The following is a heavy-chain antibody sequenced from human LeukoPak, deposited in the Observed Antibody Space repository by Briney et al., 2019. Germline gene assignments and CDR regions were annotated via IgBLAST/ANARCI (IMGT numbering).Heavy chain of an antibody. CDR1: GFTFSSYE. CDR3: AKDMGDYVWGSYLNY. J-gene: IGHJ4*02. V-gene: IGHV3-48*03. D-gene: IGHD3-16*02. CDR2: ISSSGSTI. Sequence: GGSLRLSCAASGFTFSSYEMNWVRQAPGKGLEWVSYISSSGSTIYYADSVKGRFTISRDNAKNSLYLQMNSLRAEDTAVYYCAKDMGDYVWGSYLNYWGQGTLVTVSS.